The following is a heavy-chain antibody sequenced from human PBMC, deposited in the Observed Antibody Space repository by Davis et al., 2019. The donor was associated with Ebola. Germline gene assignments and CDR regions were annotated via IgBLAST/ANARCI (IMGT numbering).Heavy chain of an antibody. CDR1: GFTVSRNY. Sequence: GESLKISCAASGFTVSRNYMSWVRQAPGKGLEWVSVLYSGGDAYYADSVKGRFTISRDNSKNTVYLQMSTLRVEDTAVYYCARFYSGNYFDCWGQGTLVTVSS. CDR2: LYSGGDA. CDR3: ARFYSGNYFDC. J-gene: IGHJ4*02. V-gene: IGHV3-53*01. D-gene: IGHD1-26*01.